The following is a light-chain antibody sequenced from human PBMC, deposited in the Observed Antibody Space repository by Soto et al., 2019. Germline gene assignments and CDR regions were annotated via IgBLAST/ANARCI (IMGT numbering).Light chain of an antibody. CDR3: SSYTSSSTPHYV. CDR2: EVS. J-gene: IGLJ1*01. CDR1: SSDVGGYNY. V-gene: IGLV2-14*01. Sequence: SGSPGQSITISCTGTSSDVGGYNYVSWYQQHPGKAPKLMIYEVSNRPSGVSNRFSGSKSGNTASLTISGLQAEDEADYYCSSYTSSSTPHYVFGTGTKVTVL.